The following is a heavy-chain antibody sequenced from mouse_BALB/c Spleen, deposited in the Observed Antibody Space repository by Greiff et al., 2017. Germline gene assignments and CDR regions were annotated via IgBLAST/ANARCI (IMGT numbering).Heavy chain of an antibody. D-gene: IGHD3-3*01. CDR3: ARGDTAWFAY. Sequence: QVQLKQSGPELVRPGVSVKISCKGSGYTFTDYAMHWVKQSHAKSLEWIGVISTYYGNTNYNQKFKGKATMTVDKSSSTAYMELARLTSEDSAIYYCARGDTAWFAYWGQGTLVTVSA. CDR1: GYTFTDYA. V-gene: IGHV1-67*01. J-gene: IGHJ3*01. CDR2: ISTYYGNT.